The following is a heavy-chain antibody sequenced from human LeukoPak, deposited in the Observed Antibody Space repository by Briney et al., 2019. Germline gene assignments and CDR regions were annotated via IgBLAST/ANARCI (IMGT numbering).Heavy chain of an antibody. CDR3: AKVPAGNKVEY. J-gene: IGHJ4*02. V-gene: IGHV3-23*01. Sequence: GGSLRLSCAASGFTFSSYAMSWVRQAPGKGLEWVSAISGSGGSTYYADSVKGRFTISRDNSKNTLYLQRNSLRAEDTAVYYCAKVPAGNKVEYWGQGTLVTVSS. CDR1: GFTFSSYA. CDR2: ISGSGGST. D-gene: IGHD6-19*01.